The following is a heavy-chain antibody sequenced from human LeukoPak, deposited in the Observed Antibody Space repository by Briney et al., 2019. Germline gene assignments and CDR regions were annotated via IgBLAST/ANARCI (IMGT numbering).Heavy chain of an antibody. D-gene: IGHD6-25*01. CDR1: GFTLSNFW. V-gene: IGHV3-74*01. CDR2: LPSDVTST. CDR3: ARSGWPYYFDY. J-gene: IGHJ4*02. Sequence: TGGSLRLSCAASGFTLSNFWMHSVRQAPGEGLVWGSRLPSDVTSTSYADSVRGRFTSSRDNARNTLYLQPNTLRGEDTAVYYCARSGWPYYFDYWGQGALVTVSS.